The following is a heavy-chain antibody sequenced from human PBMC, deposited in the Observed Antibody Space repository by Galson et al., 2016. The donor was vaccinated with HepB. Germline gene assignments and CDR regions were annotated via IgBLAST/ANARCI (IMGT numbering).Heavy chain of an antibody. CDR1: RFTVSTNY. J-gene: IGHJ6*02. CDR2: IYGGGST. D-gene: IGHD2-15*01. Sequence: SLRLSCAASRFTVSTNYMSWVRQAPGKGLEWVSVIYGGGSTTYADSVKGRFTISRHKSKNTLYLQMNSLRTEDTAVYYCSRPLPNVGYGMDVWGQGTTVTVSS. CDR3: SRPLPNVGYGMDV. V-gene: IGHV3-53*04.